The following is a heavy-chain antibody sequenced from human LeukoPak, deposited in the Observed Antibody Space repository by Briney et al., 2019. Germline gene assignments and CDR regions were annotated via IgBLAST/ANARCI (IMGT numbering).Heavy chain of an antibody. CDR2: IIPIFGTA. V-gene: IGHV1-69*13. J-gene: IGHJ6*02. CDR1: GDTFTGYA. CDR3: ASRRGGFYYYGLDV. Sequence: SVKVSCKASGDTFTGYAMSWVRQAPGQGLEWMGGIIPIFGTANYAQKFQGRVAITADESTSTAYMELSSLRSEDAAVYYCASRRGGFYYYGLDVWGQGTTVTVSS. D-gene: IGHD3-16*01.